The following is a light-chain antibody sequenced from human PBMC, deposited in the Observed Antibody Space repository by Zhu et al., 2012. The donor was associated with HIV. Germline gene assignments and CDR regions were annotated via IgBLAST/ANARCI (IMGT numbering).Light chain of an antibody. CDR2: DVV. J-gene: IGKJ3*01. CDR1: QSVSK. V-gene: IGKV3-20*01. CDR3: QQYGDSIT. Sequence: EIVLTQFPGTLSLSPGETTILSCKASQSVSKLAWYQQKPGQAPSLVIYDVVNRATGIPDRFSGSGSGTDFTLTIRRLEPEDFAVYFCQQYGDSITFGPWDQSGFQT.